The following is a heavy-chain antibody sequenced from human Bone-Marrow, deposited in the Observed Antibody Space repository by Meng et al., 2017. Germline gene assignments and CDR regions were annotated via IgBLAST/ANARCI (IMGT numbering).Heavy chain of an antibody. J-gene: IGHJ3*02. Sequence: QGQLPRWVAGLVRPSETLSLTFAVYGGSFSCYYWSWIRQPPGKGLEWIGEINHSGSTNYNPSLKSRVTISVDTSKNQFSLKLSSVTAADTAVYYCARVLPMIVVANAFDIWGQGTMVTVSS. CDR3: ARVLPMIVVANAFDI. D-gene: IGHD3-22*01. V-gene: IGHV4-34*01. CDR2: INHSGST. CDR1: GGSFSCYY.